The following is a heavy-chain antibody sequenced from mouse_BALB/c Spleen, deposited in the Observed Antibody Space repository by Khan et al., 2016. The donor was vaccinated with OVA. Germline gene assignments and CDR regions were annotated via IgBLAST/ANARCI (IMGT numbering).Heavy chain of an antibody. V-gene: IGHV2-9-2*01. CDR1: GFSLTSYD. J-gene: IGHJ1*01. Sequence: QVQLKESGPGLVAPSQSLSITCTVSGFSLTSYDISWIRQSPGKGLEWLGVIWTGGGTNYNSAFMSRLSISKDNSKSQVFLKMNSLKTDDTAIYYSVRSGHYYGSFYWYFDVWGAGTTVTVSS. D-gene: IGHD1-1*01. CDR2: IWTGGGT. CDR3: VRSGHYYGSFYWYFDV.